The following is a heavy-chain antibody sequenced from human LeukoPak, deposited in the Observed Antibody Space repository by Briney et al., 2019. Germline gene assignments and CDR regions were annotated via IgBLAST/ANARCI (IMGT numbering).Heavy chain of an antibody. Sequence: GGSLRLSCAASGFTFSSYWMNWARQAPGKGLEWVASINHNGNVNYYVDSVKGRFTISRDNAKNSLYLQMSNLRAEDTALYYCARDLRQWPSGDPWGQGTLVTVS. CDR3: ARDLRQWPSGDP. J-gene: IGHJ5*02. CDR1: GFTFSSYW. CDR2: INHNGNVN. D-gene: IGHD6-19*01. V-gene: IGHV3-7*03.